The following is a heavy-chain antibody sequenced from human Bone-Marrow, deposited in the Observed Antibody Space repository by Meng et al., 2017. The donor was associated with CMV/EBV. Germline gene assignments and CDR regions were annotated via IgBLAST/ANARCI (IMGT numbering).Heavy chain of an antibody. CDR3: ARERYNGSPGVEYFQH. CDR2: ISYDGSNK. J-gene: IGHJ1*01. V-gene: IGHV3-30-3*01. D-gene: IGHD1-26*01. CDR1: RFTFSSYA. Sequence: GGSLRLSCAASRFTFSSYAMHWVRQAPGKGLEWVALISYDGSNKYYADSVKGRFTISRDNSKNTLYLQMNSLRAEDTAVYYCARERYNGSPGVEYFQHWGQGTLVTV.